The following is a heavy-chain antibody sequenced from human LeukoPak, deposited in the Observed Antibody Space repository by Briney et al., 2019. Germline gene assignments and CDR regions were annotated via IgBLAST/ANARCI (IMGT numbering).Heavy chain of an antibody. D-gene: IGHD4-17*01. CDR3: ARARKTRNFYADSVFLFDY. CDR1: GYTFSGYH. CDR2: INPNSGDT. Sequence: ASVKVSCKASGYTFSGYHMHWVRQAPGHGLEWMGWINPNSGDTKYAQNFRGRVTITRDTSLSTAYMDLSRLRSDDTALYYCARARKTRNFYADSVFLFDYWGQGTLVTVSS. J-gene: IGHJ4*02. V-gene: IGHV1-2*02.